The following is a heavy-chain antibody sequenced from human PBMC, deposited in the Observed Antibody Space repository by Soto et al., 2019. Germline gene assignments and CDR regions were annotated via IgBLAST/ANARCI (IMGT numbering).Heavy chain of an antibody. CDR1: GGSFSGYY. Sequence: XGTLSLTCAVYGGSFSGYYWSWIRQPPGKGLEWIGEINHSGSTNYNPSLKSRVTISVDTSKNQFSLKLSSVTAADTAVYYCARGIRDYAFWSGYYHDAFDIWGQGTMVTVSS. V-gene: IGHV4-34*01. J-gene: IGHJ3*02. D-gene: IGHD3-3*01. CDR2: INHSGST. CDR3: ARGIRDYAFWSGYYHDAFDI.